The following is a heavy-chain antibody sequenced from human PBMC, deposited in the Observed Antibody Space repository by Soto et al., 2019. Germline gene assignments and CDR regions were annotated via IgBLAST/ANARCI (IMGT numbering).Heavy chain of an antibody. CDR1: GYTFTSSG. J-gene: IGHJ6*02. V-gene: IGHV1-8*02. CDR2: MNPNSGNT. CDR3: ARPPHPNFNSSGWAFHYYYGMDV. D-gene: IGHD6-19*01. Sequence: GASVKVSCKASGYTFTSSGISWVRQATGQGLEWMGWMNPNSGNTGYAQKFQGRVTMTRNTSISTAYMELSSLRSEDTAVYYCARPPHPNFNSSGWAFHYYYGMDVWGQGTTVTVSS.